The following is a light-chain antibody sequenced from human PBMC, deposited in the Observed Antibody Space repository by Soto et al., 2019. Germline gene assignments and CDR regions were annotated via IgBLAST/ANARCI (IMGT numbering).Light chain of an antibody. CDR1: SSDVGSYNI. CDR3: CSYAGSDTYV. V-gene: IGLV2-23*01. CDR2: EGS. Sequence: QSALTQPASVSGSPGQAITISCTGTSSDVGSYNIVSWYQQYPGKAPKLMIYEGSKRPSGVSIRFSGSKSGNTASLTISGLQAEDEADYYCCSYAGSDTYVFETGTKVTV. J-gene: IGLJ1*01.